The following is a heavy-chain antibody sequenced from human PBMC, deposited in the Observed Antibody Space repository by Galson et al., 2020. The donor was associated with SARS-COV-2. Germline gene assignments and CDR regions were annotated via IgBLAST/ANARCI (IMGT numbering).Heavy chain of an antibody. J-gene: IGHJ4*02. CDR2: ISYDGSNK. Sequence: GESLKISCAASGFTFSSYGMHWVRQAPGKGLEWVAVISYDGSNKYYADSVKGRFTISRDNSKNTLYLQMNSLRAEDTAVYYCAKEEWSGATTYFDYWGQGTLFTVSS. CDR3: AKEEWSGATTYFDY. CDR1: GFTFSSYG. V-gene: IGHV3-30*18. D-gene: IGHD3-3*01.